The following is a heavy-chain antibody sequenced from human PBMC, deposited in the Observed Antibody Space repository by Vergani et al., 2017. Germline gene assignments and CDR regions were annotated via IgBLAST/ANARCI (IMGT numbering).Heavy chain of an antibody. CDR2: ISSSGSTI. Sequence: QVHLVVSWGGLVKPGGSLRLSCAASGFTFSDYYMSWIRQAPGKGLEWVSYISSSGSTIYYADSVKGRFTISRDNAKNSLYLQMNSLRAEDTAVYYCARKHISNYYDSSGYYYMGYYYGMDVWGQGTTVTVSS. D-gene: IGHD3-22*01. CDR3: ARKHISNYYDSSGYYYMGYYYGMDV. V-gene: IGHV3-11*01. J-gene: IGHJ6*02. CDR1: GFTFSDYY.